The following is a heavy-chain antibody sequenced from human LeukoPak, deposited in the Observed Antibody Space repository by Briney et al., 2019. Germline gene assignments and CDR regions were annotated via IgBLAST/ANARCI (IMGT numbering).Heavy chain of an antibody. Sequence: SGPALVKPTQTLTLTCTFSGFSLSTGGTCVSWVRQPPGKALEWLALITWDETKFYSASLKTRLTISKDSSGNQVVLTMADMDPADTGSYHIARLRTYYSSGSGYSFPYSFDSWGRGTLVTVSS. CDR2: ITWDETK. D-gene: IGHD3-22*01. V-gene: IGHV2-70*13. J-gene: IGHJ4*02. CDR3: ARLRTYYSSGSGYSFPYSFDS. CDR1: GFSLSTGGTC.